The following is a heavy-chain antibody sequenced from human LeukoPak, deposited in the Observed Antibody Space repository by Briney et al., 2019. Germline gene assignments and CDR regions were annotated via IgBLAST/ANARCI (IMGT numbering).Heavy chain of an antibody. CDR1: GDSISTNY. D-gene: IGHD4-23*01. V-gene: IGHV4-59*01. J-gene: IGHJ4*02. CDR2: ISYSGGS. Sequence: SETLSLTCTVSGDSISTNYWTWSRQPPGKGLEYIGYISYSGGSDYNPSLKSRVTMSIDTSNNQFSLRLTSVTAADTAVYYCARGLSTVLTPWGYWGQGTLVTVSS. CDR3: ARGLSTVLTPWGY.